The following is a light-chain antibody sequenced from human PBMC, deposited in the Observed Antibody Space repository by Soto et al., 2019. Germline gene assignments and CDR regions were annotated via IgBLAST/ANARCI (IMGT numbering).Light chain of an antibody. J-gene: IGKJ3*01. CDR3: QQYSSSQFT. CDR1: QSVNKNF. V-gene: IGKV3-20*01. Sequence: EIVLMQSPGTLSLSPGEGATLSCRASQSVNKNFLAWYQQRPGQAPTLLIFDTSRRATGVPDRFSGSGSGTDFTLRISRVQPEDFAVYFCQQYSSSQFTFGPGTKVNIK. CDR2: DTS.